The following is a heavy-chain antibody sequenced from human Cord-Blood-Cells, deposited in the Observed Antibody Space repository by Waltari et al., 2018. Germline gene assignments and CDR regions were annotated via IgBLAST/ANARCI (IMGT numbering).Heavy chain of an antibody. V-gene: IGHV1-69*01. CDR2: IIPIFGTA. CDR3: AREGYCSGGSFDY. Sequence: QVQLVQSGAEVKKPGSSVKVSCKASGGTFRSSAISWVRQAPGQGLEWMGGIIPIFGTANYAQKFQGRVTITADESTSTAYMELSSLRSEDTAVYYCAREGYCSGGSFDYWGQGTLVTVSS. CDR1: GGTFRSSA. D-gene: IGHD2-15*01. J-gene: IGHJ4*02.